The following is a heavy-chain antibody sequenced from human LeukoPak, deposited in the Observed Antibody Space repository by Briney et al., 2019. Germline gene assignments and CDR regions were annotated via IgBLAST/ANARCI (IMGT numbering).Heavy chain of an antibody. J-gene: IGHJ3*02. CDR3: AREYDFWSGYYKAFDT. V-gene: IGHV4-4*07. CDR1: GGSISSYY. D-gene: IGHD3-3*01. CDR2: IYTSGST. Sequence: SETLSLTCTVSGGSISSYYWSWIRQPAGKGLEWIGRIYTSGSTNYNPSLKSRVTMSVDTSKNQFSLKLSSVTAADTAVYYCAREYDFWSGYYKAFDTWGQGTMVTVSS.